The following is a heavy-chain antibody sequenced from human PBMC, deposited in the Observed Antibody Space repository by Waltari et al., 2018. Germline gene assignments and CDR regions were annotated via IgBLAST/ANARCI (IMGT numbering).Heavy chain of an antibody. CDR2: INHSGST. D-gene: IGHD3-3*01. J-gene: IGHJ4*02. Sequence: QVQLQQWGAGLLKPSETLSLTCAVYGGSFSGYYWSWIRQPSGKGLEWIGEINHSGSTNSSPSLKRRVTIPVDTSKNQFSLKLSSVTAADTAVYYCASAYYDFGSGYAGIDYWGQGTLVTVSS. CDR1: GGSFSGYY. V-gene: IGHV4-34*01. CDR3: ASAYYDFGSGYAGIDY.